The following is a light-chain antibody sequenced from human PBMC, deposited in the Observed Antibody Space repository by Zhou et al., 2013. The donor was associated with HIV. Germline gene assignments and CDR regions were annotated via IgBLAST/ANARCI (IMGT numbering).Light chain of an antibody. CDR3: QQYSGSPWT. CDR1: QSISSW. V-gene: IGKV1-5*03. J-gene: IGKJ1*01. CDR2: KAS. Sequence: DIQMTQSPSTLSAFVGDRVTITCRASQSISSWLAWYHQKPGKAPKLLIYKASSLESGVPSRFSGSGSGTEFTLTISSLQPDDFATYYCQQYSGSPWTFGQGTKVEIK.